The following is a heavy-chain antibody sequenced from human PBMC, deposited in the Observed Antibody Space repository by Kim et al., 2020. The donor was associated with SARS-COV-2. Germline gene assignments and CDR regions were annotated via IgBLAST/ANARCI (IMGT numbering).Heavy chain of an antibody. V-gene: IGHV3-33*01. CDR3: ARNYCTNGVCYPYYYGMDV. CDR1: GFTFSSYG. Sequence: GGSLRLSCAASGFTFSSYGMHWVRQAPGKGLEWVAVIWYDGSNKYYADSVKGRFTISRDNSKNTLYLQMNSLRAEDTAVYYCARNYCTNGVCYPYYYGMDVWGQGTTVTVSS. J-gene: IGHJ6*02. D-gene: IGHD2-8*01. CDR2: IWYDGSNK.